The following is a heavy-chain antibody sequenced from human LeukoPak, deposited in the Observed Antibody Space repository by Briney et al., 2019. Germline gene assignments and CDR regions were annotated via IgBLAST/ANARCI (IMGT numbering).Heavy chain of an antibody. D-gene: IGHD4-17*01. V-gene: IGHV3-23*01. Sequence: GGSLRLSCASSGFPFSASAMTWVRQAPGKGLEWVSHILSTGTTYYADSMRGRFTISRDNSKNTLYLLMTSLRADDTAVYYCATVKYDYGDPVGWFDPWGQGTLVTVSS. CDR2: ILSTGTT. CDR3: ATVKYDYGDPVGWFDP. J-gene: IGHJ5*02. CDR1: GFPFSASA.